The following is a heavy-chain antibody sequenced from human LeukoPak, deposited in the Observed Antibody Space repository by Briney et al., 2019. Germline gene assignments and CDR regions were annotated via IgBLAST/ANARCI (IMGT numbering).Heavy chain of an antibody. D-gene: IGHD3-10*01. CDR3: ARDAGGSKRDAFDI. J-gene: IGHJ3*02. CDR2: ISAYNGNT. CDR1: GYTLTELS. Sequence: ASVKVSCKVSGYTLTELSMHWVRQAPGQGLEWMGWISAYNGNTNYAQKLQGRVTMTTDTSTGTAYMELRSLRSDDTAVYYCARDAGGSKRDAFDIWGQGTMVTVSS. V-gene: IGHV1-18*01.